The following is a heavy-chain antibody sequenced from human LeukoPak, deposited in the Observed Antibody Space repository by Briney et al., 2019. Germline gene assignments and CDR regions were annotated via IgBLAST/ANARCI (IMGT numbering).Heavy chain of an antibody. Sequence: GGSLRLSCAASGFTFSSYWMSWVRQAPGKGLGWVANIKQDGSEKYYVDSVKGRFTISRDNAKNSLYLQMNSLRAEDTAVYYCARGLAAYYFDYWGQGTLVTVSS. CDR2: IKQDGSEK. CDR3: ARGLAAYYFDY. D-gene: IGHD6-13*01. J-gene: IGHJ4*02. CDR1: GFTFSSYW. V-gene: IGHV3-7*01.